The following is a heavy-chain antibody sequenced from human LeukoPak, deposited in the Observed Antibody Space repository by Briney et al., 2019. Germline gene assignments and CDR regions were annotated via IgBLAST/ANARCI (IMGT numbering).Heavy chain of an antibody. Sequence: PGGSLRLSCAASGFTFSSYGMHWVRQAPGKGLEWVAVISYDGSNKYYADSVKGRFTISRDNSKNTLYLQMNSLRAEDTAVYYCAKVYGGYSSSWYYFDYWGQGTLVTVSS. D-gene: IGHD6-13*01. J-gene: IGHJ4*02. V-gene: IGHV3-30*18. CDR3: AKVYGGYSSSWYYFDY. CDR1: GFTFSSYG. CDR2: ISYDGSNK.